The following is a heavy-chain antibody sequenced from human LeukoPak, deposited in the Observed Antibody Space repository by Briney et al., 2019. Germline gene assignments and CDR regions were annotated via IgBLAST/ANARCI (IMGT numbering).Heavy chain of an antibody. V-gene: IGHV4-30-4*01. CDR1: GGSIRSGDYY. J-gene: IGHJ5*02. D-gene: IGHD3-22*01. CDR3: ARSRDSTYYYDSSGSWFDP. CDR2: IYYSGST. Sequence: SQTLSLTCTVSGGSIRSGDYYRSWIRQPPGKGLEWIGYIYYSGSTYYNPSLKSRVTISVDTSKNQFSLKLSSVTAADTAVYYCARSRDSTYYYDSSGSWFDPWGQGTLVTVSS.